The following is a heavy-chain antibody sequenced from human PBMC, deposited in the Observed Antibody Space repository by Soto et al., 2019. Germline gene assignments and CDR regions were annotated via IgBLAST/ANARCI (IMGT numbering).Heavy chain of an antibody. Sequence: SETLSLTCAVSGGSIISGGYSWSWIRQPPGKGLEWIGYIYHSGRTYYNPSLKSRVTISVDRSKNQFSLKVRSVTAADTAVYYCARDLWGYCGTDCYPLDVWGQGTTVTVSS. D-gene: IGHD2-21*02. V-gene: IGHV4-30-2*01. CDR2: IYHSGRT. J-gene: IGHJ6*02. CDR3: ARDLWGYCGTDCYPLDV. CDR1: GGSIISGGYS.